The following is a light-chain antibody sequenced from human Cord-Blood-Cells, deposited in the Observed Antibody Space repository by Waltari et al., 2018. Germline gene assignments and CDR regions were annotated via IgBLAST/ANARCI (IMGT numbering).Light chain of an antibody. J-gene: IGKJ5*01. CDR1: QGLLHSNGYNY. V-gene: IGKV2-28*01. CDR3: MQALQTPST. CDR2: LGS. Sequence: DMVMTQSPLSLPVTPGEPASITCRSSQGLLHSNGYNYLYWYLQKPGQAPQLLIYLGSNRASGVPDRFSGSGSGTDFTLKLSRVEAEDVGVYYCMQALQTPSTFGQGTRLEIK.